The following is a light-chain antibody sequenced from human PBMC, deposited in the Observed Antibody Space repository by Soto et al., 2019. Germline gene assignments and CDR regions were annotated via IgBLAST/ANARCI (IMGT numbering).Light chain of an antibody. Sequence: EIVMTQSPATLSVSPGERATLSCRASQSVSSNLAWYQQKPGQAPRLLIYGASTRATGIPARFSGSGSGTAFTLTISSLQSEEFAVYYCQHYNNWPRTFGQGTKVEIK. CDR3: QHYNNWPRT. CDR2: GAS. J-gene: IGKJ1*01. CDR1: QSVSSN. V-gene: IGKV3-15*01.